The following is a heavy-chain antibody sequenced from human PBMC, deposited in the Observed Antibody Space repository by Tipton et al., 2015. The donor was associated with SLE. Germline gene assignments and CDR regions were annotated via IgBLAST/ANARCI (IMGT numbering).Heavy chain of an antibody. CDR2: IYTSGST. CDR3: ARGGWYMDV. J-gene: IGHJ6*03. CDR1: GGSVGSGSFY. V-gene: IGHV4-61*09. Sequence: TLSLTCTVSGGSVGSGSFYWSWIRQPAGKGLEYIGHIYTSGSTDYNPSLGSRVTISTDTSKNQFSLRLSSVTAADTAVYYCARGGWYMDVWGKGTTVTVSS. D-gene: IGHD2-15*01.